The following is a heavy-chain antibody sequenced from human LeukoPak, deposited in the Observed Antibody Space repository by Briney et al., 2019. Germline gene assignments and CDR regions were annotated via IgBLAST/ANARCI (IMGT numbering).Heavy chain of an antibody. V-gene: IGHV4-61*02. Sequence: SETLSLTCAVSGGSFSSDSYYWSWLRQPAGKGLEWIGRIYISGGTDYNPSLKSRDTISVDTSKNQCALRLPSVASADTAVYYCTRGSDGEYDSWGQGTLVTVSS. J-gene: IGHJ4*02. CDR2: IYISGGT. CDR3: TRGSDGEYDS. D-gene: IGHD5-24*01. CDR1: GGSFSSDSYY.